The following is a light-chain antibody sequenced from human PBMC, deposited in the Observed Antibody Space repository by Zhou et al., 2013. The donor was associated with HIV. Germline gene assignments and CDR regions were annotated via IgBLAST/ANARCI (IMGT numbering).Light chain of an antibody. CDR2: AAS. J-gene: IGKJ4*01. CDR1: QDIRNS. Sequence: DIHLTQSPSFLSASVGDRVTITCRASQDIRNSSAWYQQKPGKAPNLLIFAASTLLNGVPSRFSGSGSGTDFSLTISSLQPEDFATYYCQQLNSYPNTFGGGTKVEI. CDR3: QQLNSYPNT. V-gene: IGKV1-9*01.